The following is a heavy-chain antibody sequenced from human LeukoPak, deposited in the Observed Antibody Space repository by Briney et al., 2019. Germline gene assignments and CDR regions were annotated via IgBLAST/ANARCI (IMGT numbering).Heavy chain of an antibody. CDR2: ISYDGSNQ. V-gene: IGHV3-30*01. Sequence: GGSLRLSCAASGFTFSSYAVHWVRQAPGKGLEWVAVISYDGSNQYYADSVKGRFAISRDNSKNTLYLQMNSLRAEDTAVYYCARSLHEYSTSWDYYYYMDVWGKGTTVTVSS. CDR3: ARSLHEYSTSWDYYYYMDV. D-gene: IGHD6-6*01. J-gene: IGHJ6*03. CDR1: GFTFSSYA.